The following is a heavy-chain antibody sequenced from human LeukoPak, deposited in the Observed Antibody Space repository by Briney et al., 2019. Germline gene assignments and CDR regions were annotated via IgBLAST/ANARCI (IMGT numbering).Heavy chain of an antibody. CDR3: ARVVRYSSGWYSDAGLTGLDY. J-gene: IGHJ4*02. V-gene: IGHV3-7*01. Sequence: PGGSLRLSCAASGFAFSSYWMSWVRQAPGKGLEWVANIKQDGSEKYYVDSVKGRFTISRDNAKNSLYLQMNSLRAEDTAVYYCARVVRYSSGWYSDAGLTGLDYWGQGTLVTVSS. CDR1: GFAFSSYW. CDR2: IKQDGSEK. D-gene: IGHD6-19*01.